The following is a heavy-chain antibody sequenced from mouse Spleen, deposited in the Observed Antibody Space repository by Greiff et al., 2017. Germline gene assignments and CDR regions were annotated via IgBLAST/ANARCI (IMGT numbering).Heavy chain of an antibody. CDR1: GFTFSNYW. D-gene: IGHD3-1*01. J-gene: IGHJ3*01. V-gene: IGHV6-6*02. CDR3: TARATAWFAY. Sequence: EVKLEESGGGLVQPGGSMKLSCVASGFTFSNYWMNWVRQSPEKGLEWVAEIRLKSNNYATHYAESVKGRFTISRDDSKSSVYLQMNNLRAEDTGIYYCTARATAWFAYWGQGTLVTVSA. CDR2: IRLKSNNYAT.